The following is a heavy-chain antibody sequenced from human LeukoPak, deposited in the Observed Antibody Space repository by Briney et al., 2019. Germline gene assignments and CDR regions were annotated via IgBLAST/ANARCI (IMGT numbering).Heavy chain of an antibody. CDR2: ISAYNGNT. D-gene: IGHD2-15*01. V-gene: IGHV1-18*01. J-gene: IGHJ6*02. CDR3: ARGPHTRYCSGGSCYYYYYGMDV. Sequence: ASVKVSCTASGYTFTSYGISWVRQAPGQGLEWMGWISAYNGNTNYAQKLQGRVTMTTDTSTSTAYMELRSLRSDDTAVYYCARGPHTRYCSGGSCYYYYYGMDVWGQGTTVTVSS. CDR1: GYTFTSYG.